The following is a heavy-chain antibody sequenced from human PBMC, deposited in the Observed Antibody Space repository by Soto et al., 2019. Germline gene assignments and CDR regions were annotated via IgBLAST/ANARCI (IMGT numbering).Heavy chain of an antibody. D-gene: IGHD5-18*01. V-gene: IGHV3-23*01. Sequence: EVQVLESGGGLVQSGGALRLSCTASGFRFSSYVMSWVRQAPGKGLEWVSEISADDGSTYYAESVKGRFTISRDNSKNTMDLQMNSLRADDTAVYYCAKAGYSFFFDYWGQGTLVTVSS. CDR1: GFRFSSYV. CDR2: ISADDGST. CDR3: AKAGYSFFFDY. J-gene: IGHJ4*02.